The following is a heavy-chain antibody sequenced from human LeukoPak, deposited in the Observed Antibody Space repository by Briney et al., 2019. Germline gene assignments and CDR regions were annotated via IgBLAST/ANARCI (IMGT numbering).Heavy chain of an antibody. J-gene: IGHJ3*02. D-gene: IGHD1-26*01. CDR1: GFTFSSYD. CDR3: ARAIRLMGATTFAFDI. V-gene: IGHV3-13*01. CDR2: IGTAGDT. Sequence: AGGSLRLSCAASGFTFSSYDMHWVRQATGKGLEWVSAIGTAGDTYYPGSVKGRFTISRENAKNSLYLQMNSLRAGDTAVHYCARAIRLMGATTFAFDIWGQGTMVTVSS.